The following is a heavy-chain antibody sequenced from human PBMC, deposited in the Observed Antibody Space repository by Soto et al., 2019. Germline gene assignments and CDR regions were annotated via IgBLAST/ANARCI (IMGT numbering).Heavy chain of an antibody. Sequence: PGGSLRLSCAASGSTFGSYSMNWVRQAPGKGLEWVSSISGSSSYIYYADSVKGRFTISRDNAKNSVYLQMNSLRDEDTAVYYCARDKKWAFDYWGQGALVTVSS. CDR3: ARDKKWAFDY. J-gene: IGHJ4*02. CDR1: GSTFGSYS. CDR2: ISGSSSYI. V-gene: IGHV3-21*01. D-gene: IGHD1-26*01.